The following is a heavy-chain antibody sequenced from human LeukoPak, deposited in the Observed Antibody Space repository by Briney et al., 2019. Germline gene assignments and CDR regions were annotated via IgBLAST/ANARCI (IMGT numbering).Heavy chain of an antibody. CDR3: ARARLYNLNDDPAFDI. J-gene: IGHJ3*02. V-gene: IGHV3-53*01. CDR2: IYRGGGT. D-gene: IGHD1-20*01. Sequence: GGSLRLSCAASGFTVSSSYLSWVRQAPGKGLEWVSLIYRGGGTYYADSVKGRFTISRASSKNTPFLQMNSLRAEDTAVYYCARARLYNLNDDPAFDIWGQGTMVSVSS. CDR1: GFTVSSSY.